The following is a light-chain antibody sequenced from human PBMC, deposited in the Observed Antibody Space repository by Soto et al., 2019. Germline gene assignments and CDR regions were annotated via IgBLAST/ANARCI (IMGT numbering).Light chain of an antibody. CDR3: QQRSNWPA. Sequence: EVVLTHSPATLSLSPGERATLSCRASQGIRNYLAWYQQKPGQAPRLLIYDASNRATGIPARFSGSGSGTDFTLTISSLDPEDFAVYYCQQRSNWPAFGQGTKVDIK. J-gene: IGKJ1*01. V-gene: IGKV3-11*01. CDR1: QGIRNY. CDR2: DAS.